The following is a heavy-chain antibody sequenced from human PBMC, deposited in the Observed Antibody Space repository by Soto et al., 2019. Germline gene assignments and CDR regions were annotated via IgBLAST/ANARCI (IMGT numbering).Heavy chain of an antibody. J-gene: IGHJ6*02. Sequence: QVQLVESGGGVVQPGRSLRLSCAASGFTFSIYGMYWVRQAPGKGLEWVAVMSYDGSKKSHADSVKGRFTISRDNSKNTLYLQMNSLRPEDTALYYCAKTERDYYYYYGMDVWGQGTTVTVSS. CDR3: AKTERDYYYYYGMDV. V-gene: IGHV3-30*18. CDR1: GFTFSIYG. CDR2: MSYDGSKK.